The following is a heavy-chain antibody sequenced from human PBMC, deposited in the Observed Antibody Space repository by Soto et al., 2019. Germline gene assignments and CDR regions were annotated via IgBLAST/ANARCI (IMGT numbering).Heavy chain of an antibody. J-gene: IGHJ6*02. D-gene: IGHD3-9*01. V-gene: IGHV1-69*12. CDR3: ARGDATKIVVTTYYAMDV. CDR1: GGSLSNYG. Sequence: QVQLVQSGAEVKKPGSSVKVSCKASGGSLSNYGISWVRQAPGQGLEWMGGIIPVFGTANYAQKFQGRVTNTAVESTSIVYMDVTSLRSEDTAVYYCARGDATKIVVTTYYAMDVWGQGTTVTVSS. CDR2: IIPVFGTA.